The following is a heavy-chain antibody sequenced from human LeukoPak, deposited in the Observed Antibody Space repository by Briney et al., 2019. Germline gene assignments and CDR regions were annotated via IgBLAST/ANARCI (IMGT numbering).Heavy chain of an antibody. D-gene: IGHD2-2*01. J-gene: IGHJ4*02. Sequence: GGSLRLSCAASGFTFSSYAMSWVRQAPGKGLEWVSAISGSGGSTYYADSVNGRFTISRDNSKNTLYLQMNSLRAEDTAVYYCAREEGIVVVPAASSGGWGQGTLVTVSS. V-gene: IGHV3-23*01. CDR2: ISGSGGST. CDR3: AREEGIVVVPAASSGG. CDR1: GFTFSSYA.